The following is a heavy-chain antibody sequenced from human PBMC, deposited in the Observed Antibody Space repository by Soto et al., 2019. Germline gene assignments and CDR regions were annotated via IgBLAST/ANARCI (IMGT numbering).Heavy chain of an antibody. CDR1: GFTLRNYV. CDR3: ARDFGYNYGYDAFDI. Sequence: AGGSLRLSCAASGFTLRNYVMSWVRQAPGQGLEWVSTLIGIDDTTYYSDSVKGRFIISRDNSKSTLNLQMNSLRAEDTAVYYCARDFGYNYGYDAFDIWGQGTMVTVSS. CDR2: LIGIDDTT. D-gene: IGHD5-18*01. V-gene: IGHV3-23*01. J-gene: IGHJ3*02.